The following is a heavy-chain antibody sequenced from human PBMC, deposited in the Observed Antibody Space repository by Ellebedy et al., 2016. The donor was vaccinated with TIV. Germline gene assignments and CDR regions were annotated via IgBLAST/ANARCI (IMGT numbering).Heavy chain of an antibody. V-gene: IGHV5-51*01. CDR2: IYPGDSAT. D-gene: IGHD2-15*01. J-gene: IGHJ4*02. Sequence: GESLKISCQTSGYDFANFWIGWVRQMPGKGLEWMGVIYPGDSATSYSPSFQGQVTLSADKSTGTAYLQWTSLKASDTAMYYCVRGPLEYCSGGSCSADYWGQGTLVTVSS. CDR3: VRGPLEYCSGGSCSADY. CDR1: GYDFANFW.